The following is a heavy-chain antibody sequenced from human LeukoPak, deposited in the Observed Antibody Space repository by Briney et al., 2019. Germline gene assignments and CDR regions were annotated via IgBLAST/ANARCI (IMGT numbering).Heavy chain of an antibody. CDR1: GGSFSGYY. CDR3: ARRATVTPGSYGMDV. J-gene: IGHJ6*02. CDR2: INHSGST. Sequence: PSETLSLTCAVYGGSFSGYYWSWIRQPPGKGLEWIGEINHSGSTNYNPSLKSRVTISVDTSKNQFSLKPSSVTAADTAVYYCARRATVTPGSYGMDVWGQGTTVTVSS. V-gene: IGHV4-34*01. D-gene: IGHD4-17*01.